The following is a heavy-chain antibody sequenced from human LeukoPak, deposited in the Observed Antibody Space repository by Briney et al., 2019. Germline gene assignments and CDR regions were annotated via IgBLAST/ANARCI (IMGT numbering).Heavy chain of an antibody. CDR2: ISGSGDII. CDR1: GFTFSSYA. D-gene: IGHD2-8*02. Sequence: PGGSLRLSCAASGFTFSSYAMSWVREAPGKGLEWISDISGSGDIIDYANSVKGRFTISRDNSENTVYLQMNSLRAEDTAVYYCAKDVRGGCTGPTRHYWGQGTLVTVSS. J-gene: IGHJ4*02. V-gene: IGHV3-23*01. CDR3: AKDVRGGCTGPTRHY.